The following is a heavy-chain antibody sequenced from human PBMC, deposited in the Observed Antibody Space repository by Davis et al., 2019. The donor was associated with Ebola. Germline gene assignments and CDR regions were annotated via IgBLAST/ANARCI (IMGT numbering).Heavy chain of an antibody. CDR3: ATELAVTNYYYGLDV. CDR1: GFTFSSYW. V-gene: IGHV3-74*01. CDR2: INSDGSST. D-gene: IGHD4-11*01. Sequence: GESLKISCAASGFTFSSYWMHWVRQAPGKGLVWVSRINSDGSSTSYADSVKGRFTISRDNAKNTLYLQMNSLRAEDTAVYYCATELAVTNYYYGLDVWGQGTTVTVSS. J-gene: IGHJ6*02.